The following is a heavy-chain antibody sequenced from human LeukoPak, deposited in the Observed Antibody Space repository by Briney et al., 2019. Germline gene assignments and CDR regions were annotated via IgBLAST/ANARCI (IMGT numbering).Heavy chain of an antibody. CDR1: GFTFGDHA. CDR3: TQIEYYDFWSGYSYKYYGMDV. J-gene: IGHJ6*02. V-gene: IGHV3-49*04. D-gene: IGHD3-3*01. CDR2: IRSKAYGGTT. Sequence: PGGSLRLSCTTSGFTFGDHAMSWVRQGSGKGLEWVGFIRSKAYGGTTEYAASVKGRFTISRDGSKSIAYLQMDSLKTEDTAVYYCTQIEYYDFWSGYSYKYYGMDVWGQGTTVTVSS.